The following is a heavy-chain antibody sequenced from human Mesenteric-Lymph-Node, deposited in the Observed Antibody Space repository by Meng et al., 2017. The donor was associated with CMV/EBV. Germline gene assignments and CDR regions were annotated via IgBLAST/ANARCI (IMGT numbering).Heavy chain of an antibody. D-gene: IGHD3-3*01. Sequence: GGSLRLSCAASGFTFSSYGMHWVRQAPGKGLEWVAVIWYDGFNKDYADSVKGQFTIARDNSNNTLYLQMNSLRAEDTAVYYCARDGVYYDFWSGYGYFDYWGQGTLVTVSS. CDR3: ARDGVYYDFWSGYGYFDY. J-gene: IGHJ4*02. V-gene: IGHV3-33*01. CDR2: IWYDGFNK. CDR1: GFTFSSYG.